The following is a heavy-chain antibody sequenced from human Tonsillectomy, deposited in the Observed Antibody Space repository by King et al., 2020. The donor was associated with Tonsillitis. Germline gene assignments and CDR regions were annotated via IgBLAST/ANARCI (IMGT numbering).Heavy chain of an antibody. CDR3: ARRRIITIISAAAFDI. J-gene: IGHJ3*02. Sequence: VQLVESGGGVVQPGRSLRLSCEASRFTFSNYALNMVRQAPGKGLEWVAVISSDGSKKYYADSVKGRFTISRDNSKNTLYLQRNSLRADDTAVYYCARRRIITIISAAAFDIWGQGTMVTVSS. CDR1: RFTFSNYA. D-gene: IGHD3-3*01. V-gene: IGHV3-30-3*01. CDR2: ISSDGSKK.